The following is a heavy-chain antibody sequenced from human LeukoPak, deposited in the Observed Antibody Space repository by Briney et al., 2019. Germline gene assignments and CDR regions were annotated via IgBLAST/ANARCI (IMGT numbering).Heavy chain of an antibody. J-gene: IGHJ4*02. Sequence: IVEINHSGSTNYNPSLNSRVTISVDTSKNQFSLKLSSVTAADTAVYYCARVRRVTGSIFDYWGQGTLVTVSS. V-gene: IGHV4-34*01. CDR3: ARVRRVTGSIFDY. D-gene: IGHD5-18*01. CDR2: INHSGST.